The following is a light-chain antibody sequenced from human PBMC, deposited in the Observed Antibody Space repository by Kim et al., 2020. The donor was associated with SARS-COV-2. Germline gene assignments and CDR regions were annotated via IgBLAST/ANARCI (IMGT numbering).Light chain of an antibody. J-gene: IGLJ2*01. CDR2: DVS. V-gene: IGLV2-14*03. CDR3: SSYTSSSTLV. Sequence: GQSITISCTGTSSDIGAYNYVSWYQQHPGKAPKVVIYDVSYRPSGVSDRFSGSKSGNTASLTISGLQAEDEADYYCSSYTSSSTLVFGGGTQLTVL. CDR1: SSDIGAYNY.